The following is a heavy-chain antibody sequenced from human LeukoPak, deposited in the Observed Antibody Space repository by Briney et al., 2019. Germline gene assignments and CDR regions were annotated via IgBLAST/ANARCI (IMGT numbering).Heavy chain of an antibody. Sequence: SETLSLTCAVYGGSFSGYYWSWIRQPPGKGLEWIGEINHSGSTNYNPSLKSRVTISVDTSKNQFSLKLSSVTAADTAVYYCARVVVGATTHFDYWGQGTLVTVSS. CDR1: GGSFSGYY. V-gene: IGHV4-34*01. J-gene: IGHJ4*02. CDR3: ARVVVGATTHFDY. CDR2: INHSGST. D-gene: IGHD1-26*01.